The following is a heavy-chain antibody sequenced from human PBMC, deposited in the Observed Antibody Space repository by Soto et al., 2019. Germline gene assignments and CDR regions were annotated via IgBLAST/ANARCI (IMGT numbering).Heavy chain of an antibody. V-gene: IGHV3-23*01. CDR1: GFTLGSNA. Sequence: GASLRLSCAASGFTLGSNAMGWVRHAPGKGLEWVSAISKSGEATYYADSVKGRFTISRDSSKNTLYLQMNSLRADDTAVYYCLKYCSSTTCYSYYAMDVWGQGTTVTVSS. CDR2: ISKSGEAT. J-gene: IGHJ6*02. CDR3: LKYCSSTTCYSYYAMDV. D-gene: IGHD2-2*01.